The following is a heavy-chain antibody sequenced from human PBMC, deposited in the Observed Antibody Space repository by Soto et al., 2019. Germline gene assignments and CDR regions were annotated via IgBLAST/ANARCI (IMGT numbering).Heavy chain of an antibody. D-gene: IGHD3-3*01. CDR1: GCSVSSGSYY. V-gene: IGHV4-61*01. J-gene: IGHJ4*02. CDR2: IYYSGST. Sequence: SETLSLTCTVSGCSVSSGSYYWSWIRQPPGKGLEWIGYIYYSGSTNYNPSLKSRVTISVDTSKNQFSLKLSSVTAADTAVYYCARAPLYVFWSGCHFDYGAQGTLVTVSS. CDR3: ARAPLYVFWSGCHFDY.